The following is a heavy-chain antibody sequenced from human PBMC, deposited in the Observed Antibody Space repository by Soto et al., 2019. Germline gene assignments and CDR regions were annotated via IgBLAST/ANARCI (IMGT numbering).Heavy chain of an antibody. J-gene: IGHJ6*02. CDR1: GFTFSNAW. CDR2: IKSKTDGGTT. CDR3: TTDIRIGYSSGWIPWRDYYYYYGMDV. Sequence: AGGSLRLSCAASGFTFSNAWMSWVRQAPGKGLEWVGRIKSKTDGGTTDYAAPVKGRFTISRDDSKNTLYLQMNSLKTEDTAVYYCTTDIRIGYSSGWIPWRDYYYYYGMDVWGQGTTVTVSS. D-gene: IGHD6-19*01. V-gene: IGHV3-15*01.